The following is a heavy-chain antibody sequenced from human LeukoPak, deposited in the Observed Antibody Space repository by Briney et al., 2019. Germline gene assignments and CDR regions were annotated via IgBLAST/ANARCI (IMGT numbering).Heavy chain of an antibody. J-gene: IGHJ5*02. CDR2: INPNSGNT. V-gene: IGHV1-8*03. Sequence: GASVKVSCKASGYTFTGYYMHWVRQAPGQGLEWMGWINPNSGNTGYAQKFQGRVTITRNTSISTAYMELSSLRSEDTAVYYCACGRTATKIRYFDWLSDYNWFDPWGQGTLVTVSS. D-gene: IGHD3-9*01. CDR3: ACGRTATKIRYFDWLSDYNWFDP. CDR1: GYTFTGYY.